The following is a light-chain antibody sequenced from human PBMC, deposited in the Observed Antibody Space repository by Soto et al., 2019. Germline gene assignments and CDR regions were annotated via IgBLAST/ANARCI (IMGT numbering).Light chain of an antibody. CDR3: QVWDSSTDHCV. J-gene: IGLJ3*02. CDR2: DDS. CDR1: NIGGKG. Sequence: SYELTQPPSVSVAPGQTARITCGGDNIGGKGVHWYQQKPGQAPVLVVYDDSDRPSGSPERFSGSNSGNTATLTISRVEVGDEADYYCQVWDSSTDHCVFGGGTKVTVL. V-gene: IGLV3-21*02.